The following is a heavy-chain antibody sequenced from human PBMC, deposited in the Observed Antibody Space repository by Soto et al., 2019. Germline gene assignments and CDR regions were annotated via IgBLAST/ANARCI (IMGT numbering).Heavy chain of an antibody. J-gene: IGHJ4*02. Sequence: SETLSLTCAVYGGSFSGYYWSWIRQPPGKGLEWIGEINHSGSTNHNPSLKSRVTISVDTSKNQFSLKLSSVTAADTAVYYCATFLLNYYDSSGYYYDYFDYWGQGTLVTVSS. D-gene: IGHD3-22*01. CDR2: INHSGST. V-gene: IGHV4-34*01. CDR3: ATFLLNYYDSSGYYYDYFDY. CDR1: GGSFSGYY.